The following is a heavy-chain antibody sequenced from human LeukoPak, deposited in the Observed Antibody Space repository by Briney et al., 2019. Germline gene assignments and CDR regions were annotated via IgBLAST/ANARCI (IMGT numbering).Heavy chain of an antibody. CDR1: GFTFSSYE. D-gene: IGHD2-8*02. CDR2: ISSSGSTI. V-gene: IGHV3-48*03. Sequence: GGSLRLSCAASGFTFSSYEMNWVRQAPGKGLEWVSYISSSGSTIYYADSVKGRFTISRDNAKNSLYLQMNSLRAEDTAVYYCARDYWNWFDPWGQGTLVTVCS. CDR3: ARDYWNWFDP. J-gene: IGHJ5*02.